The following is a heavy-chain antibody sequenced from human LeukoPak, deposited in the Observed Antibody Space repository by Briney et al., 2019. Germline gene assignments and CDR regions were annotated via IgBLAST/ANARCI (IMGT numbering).Heavy chain of an antibody. Sequence: SETLSLTCTVSGGSFSSGSYYWRWIRQPPGKGLEWIGYIYYSGSTNYTPSLKSRVTISVDTSRSQFSLKLSSVTAADTAVYYCARAARPYCSSTSCYYYYGMDVWGQGTTVTVSS. CDR2: IYYSGST. V-gene: IGHV4-61*01. CDR3: ARAARPYCSSTSCYYYYGMDV. D-gene: IGHD2-2*01. J-gene: IGHJ6*02. CDR1: GGSFSSGSYY.